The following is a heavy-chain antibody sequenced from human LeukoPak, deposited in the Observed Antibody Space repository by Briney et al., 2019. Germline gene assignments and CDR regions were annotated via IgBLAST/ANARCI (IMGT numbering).Heavy chain of an antibody. CDR2: IYYSGST. D-gene: IGHD3-3*01. CDR1: GGSISSSSYY. CDR3: ATYPSVRFLEWAHFDY. V-gene: IGHV4-39*01. Sequence: SETLSLTCTVSGGSISSSSYYWGWIRQPPGKGLEWIGSIYYSGSTYYNPSLKSRVTISVDTSKNQFSLKLNSVTAADTAVYYCATYPSVRFLEWAHFDYWGQGTLVTVSS. J-gene: IGHJ4*02.